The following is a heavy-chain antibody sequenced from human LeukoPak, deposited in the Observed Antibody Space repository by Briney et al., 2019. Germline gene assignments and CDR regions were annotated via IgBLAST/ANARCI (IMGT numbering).Heavy chain of an antibody. CDR3: ARVAMITIFGVVTKSGYFDY. CDR2: IYYSGST. Sequence: PSETLSLTCTVSGGSISSGGYYWSWIRQHPGEGLEWIRYIYYSGSTYYNPSLKSRVTMSVDTSKNQFSLKLSSVTAADTAVYYCARVAMITIFGVVTKSGYFDYWGQGTPVTVSS. CDR1: GGSISSGGYY. D-gene: IGHD3-3*01. J-gene: IGHJ4*02. V-gene: IGHV4-31*03.